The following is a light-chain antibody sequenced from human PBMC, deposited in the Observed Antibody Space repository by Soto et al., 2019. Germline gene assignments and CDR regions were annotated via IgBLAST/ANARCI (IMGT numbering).Light chain of an antibody. J-gene: IGKJ1*01. CDR2: KAS. CDR1: QTISSW. V-gene: IGKV1-5*03. Sequence: DIQMTQSPSTLSGSVGDRVTITCRASQTISSWLAWYQQKPGKAPKRLIYKASTLKSGVPSRFSGSGSGTEFTLTISSLQPDDFAPYYCQHYNSYSEAFGQGTKVEL. CDR3: QHYNSYSEA.